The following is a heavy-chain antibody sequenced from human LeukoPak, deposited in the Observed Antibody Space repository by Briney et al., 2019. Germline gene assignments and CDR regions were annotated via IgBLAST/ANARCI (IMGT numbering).Heavy chain of an antibody. CDR2: ISGSGGST. D-gene: IGHD4-23*01. Sequence: GGSLRLSCAASGFTFSSYAMSWVRQAPGKGLEWVSAISGSGGSTYYADSVKGRFTISRDNSKNTLYLQMNSLRAEDTAVYYRAKGEGRWGHHIWGQGTMVTVSS. V-gene: IGHV3-23*01. J-gene: IGHJ3*02. CDR3: AKGEGRWGHHI. CDR1: GFTFSSYA.